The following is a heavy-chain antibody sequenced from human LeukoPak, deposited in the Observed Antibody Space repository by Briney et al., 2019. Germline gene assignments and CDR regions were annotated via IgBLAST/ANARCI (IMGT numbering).Heavy chain of an antibody. CDR2: IYSAGST. J-gene: IGHJ4*02. V-gene: IGHV3-53*01. CDR1: GFTVSTNY. D-gene: IGHD2-15*01. CDR3: ARTVVVAATADYFDY. Sequence: GGSLRLSCAASGFTVSTNYMSWVRQAPGKGLEWVSIIYSAGSTYYADSVKARFTISRDSSKNTLYLQMNSLRTEDTALYYCARTVVVAATADYFDYWGQGTLVTVSS.